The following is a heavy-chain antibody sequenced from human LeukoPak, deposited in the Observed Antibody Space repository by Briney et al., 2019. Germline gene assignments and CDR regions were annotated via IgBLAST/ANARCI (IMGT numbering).Heavy chain of an antibody. CDR3: AFEGYNYGYN. V-gene: IGHV1-69*13. CDR2: IIPIFGTS. Sequence: ASVKVSCKASGGTFSSYAINWVRQAPGQGLEWMGGIIPIFGTSNYAHKFQGRVTITADESTSTVYMELSSLRSDDTAIYYCAFEGYNYGYNWGQGTLITVSS. CDR1: GGTFSSYA. J-gene: IGHJ4*02. D-gene: IGHD5-18*01.